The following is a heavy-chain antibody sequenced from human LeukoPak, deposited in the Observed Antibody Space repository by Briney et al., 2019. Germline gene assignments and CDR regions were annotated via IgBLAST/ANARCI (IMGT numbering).Heavy chain of an antibody. CDR2: IIPILGIA. CDR3: ARDLYCGGDCYPDY. D-gene: IGHD2-21*02. Sequence: GGSLRLSCAASGCTFSSYAISWVRQAPGQGLEWMGRIIPILGIANYAQKFQGRVTITADKSTSTAYMELSSLRSEDTAVYYCARDLYCGGDCYPDYWGQGTLVTVSS. V-gene: IGHV1-69*04. J-gene: IGHJ4*02. CDR1: GCTFSSYA.